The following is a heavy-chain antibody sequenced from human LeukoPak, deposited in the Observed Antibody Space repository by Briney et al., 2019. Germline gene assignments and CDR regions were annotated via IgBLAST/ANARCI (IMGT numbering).Heavy chain of an antibody. CDR1: GYFISSGYY. CDR2: IHHSGST. J-gene: IGHJ4*02. V-gene: IGHV4-38-2*02. CDR3: ARHRSGWLQSSFDY. Sequence: PSETLSLTCTVSGYFISSGYYWGWIRQPPGKGLQWIGSIHHSGSTYYNPSLKSRVTISVDTSKNQFSLKLSSVTAADTAVYYCARHRSGWLQSSFDYWGQGTLVTVSS. D-gene: IGHD5-24*01.